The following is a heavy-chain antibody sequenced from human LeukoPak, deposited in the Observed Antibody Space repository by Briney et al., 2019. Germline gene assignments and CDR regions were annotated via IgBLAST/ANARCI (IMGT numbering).Heavy chain of an antibody. Sequence: EASVKVSCKASGYTFTGYYMHWVRQAPGQGLEWMGWINPNSGGTNYAQKFQGRVTMTRDTSISTAYMELSRLRSDDTAVYYCARDLVGLHGRDYWGQGTLVTVSS. D-gene: IGHD1-26*01. CDR2: INPNSGGT. CDR1: GYTFTGYY. CDR3: ARDLVGLHGRDY. J-gene: IGHJ4*02. V-gene: IGHV1-2*02.